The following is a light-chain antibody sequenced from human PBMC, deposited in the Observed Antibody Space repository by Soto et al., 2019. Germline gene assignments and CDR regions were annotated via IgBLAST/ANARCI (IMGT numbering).Light chain of an antibody. J-gene: IGKJ5*01. CDR2: GVS. V-gene: IGKV3-20*01. CDR1: QSVTSNF. Sequence: EIVLKQSPGTLYLSPGDRATLSCRASQSVTSNFLVWYQQKPGRAPRLLMYGVSTRAPGIPDRFTGSGSGTDCTLTINRLEPEDFAVYYCQQYGNSAITFGQGTRLEIK. CDR3: QQYGNSAIT.